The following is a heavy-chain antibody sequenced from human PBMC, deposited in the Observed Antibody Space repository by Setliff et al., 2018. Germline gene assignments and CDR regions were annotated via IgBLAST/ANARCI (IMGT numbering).Heavy chain of an antibody. D-gene: IGHD6-13*01. J-gene: IGHJ6*02. CDR3: AREWGSSSWSSPRYYYYGMDV. CDR2: TYYSGST. V-gene: IGHV4-59*01. CDR1: GGSISSYY. Sequence: SETLSLTCTVSGGSISSYYWSWIRQPPGKGLEWIAYTYYSGSTNYNPSLKSRVTISVDTSKNQFSLKLSSVTAADTAVYYCAREWGSSSWSSPRYYYYGMDVWGQGTTVTVSS.